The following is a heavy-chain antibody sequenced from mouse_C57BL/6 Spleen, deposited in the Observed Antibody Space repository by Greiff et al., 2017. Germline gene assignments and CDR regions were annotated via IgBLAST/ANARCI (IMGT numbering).Heavy chain of an antibody. CDR2: ISSGGGYT. CDR3: ARQGDRGIAWFAY. J-gene: IGHJ3*01. CDR1: GFTFSSYG. V-gene: IGHV5-6*01. Sequence: DVQLVESGGDLVKPGGSLKLSCAASGFTFSSYGMSWVRQTPDKRLEWVATISSGGGYTYYPDSVKGRFTISRDNATNTPYLQMSSLKSEDTAMYYWARQGDRGIAWFAYWGQGTLVTVSA. D-gene: IGHD2-14*01.